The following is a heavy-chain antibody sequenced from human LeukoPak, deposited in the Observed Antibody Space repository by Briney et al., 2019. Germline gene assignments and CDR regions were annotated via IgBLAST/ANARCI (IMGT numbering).Heavy chain of an antibody. CDR2: ISGSGGST. D-gene: IGHD3-9*01. Sequence: GGSLRLSCAASGFPFSSNAISWVRQAPGKGLEWVSAISGSGGSTYYADSVKGRFTISRDNSKNTLYLQMNSLRAEDTAVYYCAKDRLRYFDPTEGGAFDIWGQGTMVTVSS. CDR1: GFPFSSNA. V-gene: IGHV3-23*01. J-gene: IGHJ3*02. CDR3: AKDRLRYFDPTEGGAFDI.